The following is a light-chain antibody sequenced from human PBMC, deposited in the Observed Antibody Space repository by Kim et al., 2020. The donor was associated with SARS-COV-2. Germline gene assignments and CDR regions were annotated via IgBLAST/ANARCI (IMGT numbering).Light chain of an antibody. CDR3: QQYNDWRT. CDR2: DAS. J-gene: IGKJ1*01. V-gene: IGKV3-15*01. CDR1: HNIRDT. Sequence: SVSPGERVTRSCRASHNIRDTLAWYQQKPGQAPRLLIYDASTRATDIPARFSGSGSGTEFTLTISSLQSEDCALYYCQQYNDWRTFGQGTKVDIK.